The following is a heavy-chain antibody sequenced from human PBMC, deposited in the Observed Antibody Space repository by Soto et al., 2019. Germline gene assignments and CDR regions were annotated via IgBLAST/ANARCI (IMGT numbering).Heavy chain of an antibody. CDR1: GFTFNNSG. J-gene: IGHJ6*02. CDR2: ISYDGSDK. CDR3: VKDRVPGAYGNYYGMDV. Sequence: PGGSLRLSCRVSGFTFNNSGMYWVRQAPGKGLEWMAVISYDGSDKYYADSVKGRVIISRDNSKNTLNLEMNSLRAEDTAIYYCVKDRVPGAYGNYYGMDVWGQGTTVTVSS. V-gene: IGHV3-30*18. D-gene: IGHD5-12*01.